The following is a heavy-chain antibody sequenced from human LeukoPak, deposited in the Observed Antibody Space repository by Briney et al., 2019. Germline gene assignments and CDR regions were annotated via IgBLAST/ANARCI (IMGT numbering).Heavy chain of an antibody. Sequence: ASVKVSCKASGYTFPSYFMHWVRQAPGQGLEWMGIINPTGGSTTYAQKFQGRVTMTRDTSTSTVYMELCSLRSDDTAVYYCARTAARRFDYWGQGTLVTVSP. CDR3: ARTAARRFDY. V-gene: IGHV1-46*01. D-gene: IGHD6-6*01. CDR1: GYTFPSYF. CDR2: INPTGGST. J-gene: IGHJ4*02.